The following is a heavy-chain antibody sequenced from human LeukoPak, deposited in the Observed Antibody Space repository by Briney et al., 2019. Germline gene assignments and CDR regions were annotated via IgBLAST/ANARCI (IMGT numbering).Heavy chain of an antibody. Sequence: SETLSLTCTVSGGSISSYYWSWIRQPPGKGLEWIGYIYYSGSTNYNPSLKSRVTISVDTSKNQFSLKLSSVTAADTAVYYCARDKIYCTNGVCYTISDYWGQGTLVTVSS. V-gene: IGHV4-59*12. J-gene: IGHJ4*02. D-gene: IGHD2-8*01. CDR1: GGSISSYY. CDR2: IYYSGST. CDR3: ARDKIYCTNGVCYTISDY.